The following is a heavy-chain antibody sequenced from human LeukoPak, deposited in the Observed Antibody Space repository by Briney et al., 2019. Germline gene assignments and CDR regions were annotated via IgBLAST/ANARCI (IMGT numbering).Heavy chain of an antibody. CDR3: RYYYDSSGYHPFDY. CDR2: IRYDGSNK. V-gene: IGHV3-30*02. D-gene: IGHD3-22*01. CDR1: GFTFSSYG. J-gene: IGHJ4*02. Sequence: PGGSLRLSCAASGFTFSSYGMHWVRQAPGKGLEWVAFIRYDGSNKYYADSVKGRFTISRDNSKSTLYLQMNSLRAEDTAVYYCRYYYDSSGYHPFDYWGQGTLVTVSS.